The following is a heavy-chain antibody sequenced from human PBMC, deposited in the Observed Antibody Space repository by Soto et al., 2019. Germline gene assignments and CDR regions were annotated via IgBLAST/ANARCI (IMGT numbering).Heavy chain of an antibody. CDR2: INPNSGGT. CDR3: ARVRFDWLDSPGDY. J-gene: IGHJ4*02. Sequence: ASVKVSCNASGYTFTGYYMHWVLHSPGQGLEWMGWINPNSGGTNYAQKFQGRVTMTRDTSISTAYMELSRLRSDDTAVYYCARVRFDWLDSPGDYWGQGTLVTVSS. D-gene: IGHD3-9*01. CDR1: GYTFTGYY. V-gene: IGHV1-2*02.